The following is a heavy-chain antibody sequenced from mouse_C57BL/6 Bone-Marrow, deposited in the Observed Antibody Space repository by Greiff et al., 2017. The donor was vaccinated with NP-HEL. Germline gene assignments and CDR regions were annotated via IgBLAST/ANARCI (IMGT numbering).Heavy chain of an antibody. CDR3: ARLGRGAY. Sequence: DVKLQESGPGLVKPSQSLSLTCSVTGYSITSGYYWNWIRQFPGNKLEWMGYISYDGSNNYNPSLKNRISITRDTSKNQFFLKLNSVTTEDTATYYCARLGRGAYWGQGTLVTVSA. CDR2: ISYDGSN. V-gene: IGHV3-6*01. J-gene: IGHJ3*01. CDR1: GYSITSGYY. D-gene: IGHD4-1*01.